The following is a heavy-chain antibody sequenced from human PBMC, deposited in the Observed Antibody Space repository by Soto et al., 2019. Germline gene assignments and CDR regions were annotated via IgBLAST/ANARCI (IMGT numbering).Heavy chain of an antibody. D-gene: IGHD6-13*01. CDR1: GYTFTNYA. Sequence: ASVKVSCKASGYTFTNYAMHWVRQAPGQRLEWMGWINAGNGNTKYSQKFQGRVTITRDTSASTAYMELSSLRSEDTAVYYCASEAIAAAAVYGMDVWGQRTTVTVSS. CDR2: INAGNGNT. CDR3: ASEAIAAAAVYGMDV. J-gene: IGHJ6*02. V-gene: IGHV1-3*01.